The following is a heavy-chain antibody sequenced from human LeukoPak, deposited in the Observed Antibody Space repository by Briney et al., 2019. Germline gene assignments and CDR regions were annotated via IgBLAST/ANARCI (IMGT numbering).Heavy chain of an antibody. CDR2: INHSGST. D-gene: IGHD3-10*01. V-gene: IGHV4-34*01. CDR3: ARSGTYQYSSAYDY. CDR1: GGSFSGYY. J-gene: IGHJ4*01. Sequence: SETLSLTCAVYGGSFSGYYWSWIRQPPGKGLEWIGEINHSGSTNYNPSLNSRVTVSLDTSKNQFSLRLTSVTAADTAVYYCARSGTYQYSSAYDYWGQGTLVTVSS.